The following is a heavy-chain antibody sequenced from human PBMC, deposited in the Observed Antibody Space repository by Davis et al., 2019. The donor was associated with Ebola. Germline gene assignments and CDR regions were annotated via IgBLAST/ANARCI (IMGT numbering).Heavy chain of an antibody. J-gene: IGHJ4*02. CDR3: TRGHGWTDY. CDR2: INPSDSNT. CDR1: GYSFTSYW. D-gene: IGHD2-15*01. V-gene: IGHV5-10-1*01. Sequence: KVSCKASGYSFTSYWIGWVRQMPGKGLEWMGRINPSDSNTNYSPSFQGHVTISVDKSINTVYLQWSSLMASDTAMYYCTRGHGWTDYWGQGTLVTVSS.